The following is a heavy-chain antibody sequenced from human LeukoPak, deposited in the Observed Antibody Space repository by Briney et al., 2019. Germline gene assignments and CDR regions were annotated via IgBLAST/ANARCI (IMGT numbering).Heavy chain of an antibody. V-gene: IGHV3-23*01. CDR2: ISGSGGTT. Sequence: GGSLRLSCAASGFTFSSSAMSWVRQAPGKGLEWVSGISGSGGTTHYADSVKGRFTISRDNSKNTLYLQMNSLRAEDTAVYYCAKDLRITMIVVVPGSAFDIWGQGTMVTVSS. CDR3: AKDLRITMIVVVPGSAFDI. J-gene: IGHJ3*02. D-gene: IGHD3-22*01. CDR1: GFTFSSSA.